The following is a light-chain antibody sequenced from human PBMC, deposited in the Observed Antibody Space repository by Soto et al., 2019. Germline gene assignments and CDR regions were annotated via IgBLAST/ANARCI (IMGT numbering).Light chain of an antibody. CDR2: GAS. V-gene: IGKV3-15*01. J-gene: IGKJ4*01. Sequence: EIVMTQSPATLSVSPGERATLSCRASQSVSSNLAWYQQKPGQAPRLLIYGASTRATGIPARFSGSGSGTEFILTTSRLEPEDFAVYFCQQFSSSPLTFGGGTKVDIK. CDR3: QQFSSSPLT. CDR1: QSVSSN.